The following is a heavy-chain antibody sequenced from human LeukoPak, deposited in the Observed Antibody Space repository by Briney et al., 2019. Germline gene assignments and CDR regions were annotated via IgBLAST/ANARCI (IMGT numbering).Heavy chain of an antibody. D-gene: IGHD3-22*01. Sequence: GRSLRLSCAASGFTFSSYAMHWVRQAPGKGLEWVAVISYDGSNKHYADSVKGRFTISRDNAKNSLYLQMNSLRAEDTAVYYCATPLDYFDSSGYHQGGDWGQGTLVTVSS. CDR1: GFTFSSYA. V-gene: IGHV3-30-3*01. CDR3: ATPLDYFDSSGYHQGGD. J-gene: IGHJ4*02. CDR2: ISYDGSNK.